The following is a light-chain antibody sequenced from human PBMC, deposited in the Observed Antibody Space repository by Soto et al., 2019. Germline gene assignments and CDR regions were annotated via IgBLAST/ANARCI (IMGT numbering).Light chain of an antibody. CDR2: SDN. CDR1: SSNIGTNT. J-gene: IGLJ2*01. Sequence: QSVLTQPPSASGTPGQRVIISCSGSSSNIGTNTVIWYQQLPGAAPKLLIYSDNQRPSGVPDRFSGSKSGTSASLAISGLQPEDEADYYCAAWDVSLVVFGGGTKLTVL. V-gene: IGLV1-44*01. CDR3: AAWDVSLVV.